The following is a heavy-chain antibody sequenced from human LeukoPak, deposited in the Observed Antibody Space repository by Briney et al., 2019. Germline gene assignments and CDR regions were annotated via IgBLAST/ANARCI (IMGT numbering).Heavy chain of an antibody. D-gene: IGHD7-27*01. V-gene: IGHV4-61*02. Sequence: PSETLSLTCTVSGGSISSGPYYWSWIRQPAGKGLEWIGRIYSSGRTNYNPSLKSRVTISLDTSKNQISLKVSSVTAADTAMYYCARDRLGDNWFDPWGQGTLVTVSS. CDR3: ARDRLGDNWFDP. CDR2: IYSSGRT. CDR1: GGSISSGPYY. J-gene: IGHJ5*02.